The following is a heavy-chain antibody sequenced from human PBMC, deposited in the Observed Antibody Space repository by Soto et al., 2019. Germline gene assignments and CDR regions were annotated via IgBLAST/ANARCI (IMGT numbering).Heavy chain of an antibody. CDR1: GFTVSSNF. J-gene: IGHJ4*02. V-gene: IGHV3-53*01. CDR2: FHSGGST. CDR3: ARGAVKYDFDY. Sequence: EVQLVESGGGLIQPGGSLILSCAASGFTVSSNFMTWVRQAQGKGLEWVSLFHSGGSTYYADSVKGRFTISRDNSKNTLYLQMNSLGADDTAVYYCARGAVKYDFDYWGQGTLVTVSS. D-gene: IGHD1-26*01.